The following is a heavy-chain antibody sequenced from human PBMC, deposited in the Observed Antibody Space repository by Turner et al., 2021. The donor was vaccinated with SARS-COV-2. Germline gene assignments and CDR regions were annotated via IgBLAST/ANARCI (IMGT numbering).Heavy chain of an antibody. CDR3: ARGPAVFGVVIMGY. V-gene: IGHV1-2*02. J-gene: IGHJ4*02. CDR2: NNPNSGGT. Sequence: QVQVVQSGPGVKKPGASVKVSCKASRYTFTGYHMHWVRQAPGQGLEWMGWNNPNSGGTNYAQKFQGRVTMTRDTSISTVYMELSRLRSDDTAVYYCARGPAVFGVVIMGYWGQGTLVTVSS. D-gene: IGHD3-3*01. CDR1: RYTFTGYH.